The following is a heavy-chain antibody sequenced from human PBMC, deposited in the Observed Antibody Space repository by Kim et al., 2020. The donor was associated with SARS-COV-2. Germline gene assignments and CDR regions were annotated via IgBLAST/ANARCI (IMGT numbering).Heavy chain of an antibody. Sequence: ASVKVSCKASGYTFTSYGISWVRQAPGQGLEWMGLISAYNGNTNYAQKLQGRVTMTTDTSTSTAYMELRSLRSDDTAVYYCARILDSVWDIVVVPAVDYWGQGTLVTVSS. CDR3: ARILDSVWDIVVVPAVDY. J-gene: IGHJ4*02. V-gene: IGHV1-18*04. CDR2: ISAYNGNT. CDR1: GYTFTSYG. D-gene: IGHD2-2*01.